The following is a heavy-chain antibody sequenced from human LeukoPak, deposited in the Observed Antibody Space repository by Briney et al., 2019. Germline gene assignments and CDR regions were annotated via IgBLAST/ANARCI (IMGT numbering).Heavy chain of an antibody. CDR2: ISSSSTK. Sequence: GGSLRLSCAASGFTFSSYSMNWVRQAPGKGLEWVSYISSSSTKYYADSMKGRFTISRDNAKNSLYLQMNSLRAEDTAVYYCARGDPENYYYYYMDVWAKGPRSPSP. CDR1: GFTFSSYS. J-gene: IGHJ6*03. D-gene: IGHD2-21*02. CDR3: ARGDPENYYYYYMDV. V-gene: IGHV3-48*01.